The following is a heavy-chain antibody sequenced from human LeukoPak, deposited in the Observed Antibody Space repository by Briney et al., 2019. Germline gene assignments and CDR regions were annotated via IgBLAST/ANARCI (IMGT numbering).Heavy chain of an antibody. CDR3: AKGIAVRGEYYSAMDV. CDR1: GFTFSSYG. D-gene: IGHD3-10*01. J-gene: IGHJ6*02. CDR2: MSGSGSST. Sequence: GGSLRLSCAASGFTFSSYGMTWVRQAPGKGLEWVSAMSGSGSSTFYADSVKGRFTISRDNSKNTLYLQMDSLKAEDTARYFCAKGIAVRGEYYSAMDVWGQGTTVTVSS. V-gene: IGHV3-23*01.